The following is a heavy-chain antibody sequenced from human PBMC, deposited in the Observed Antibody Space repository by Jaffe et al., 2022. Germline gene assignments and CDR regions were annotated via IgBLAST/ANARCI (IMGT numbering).Heavy chain of an antibody. J-gene: IGHJ4*02. CDR3: ARDPSIVDTAMVPHDY. D-gene: IGHD5-18*01. Sequence: QVQLVQSGAEVKKPGASVKVSCKASGYTFTGYYMHWVRQAPGQGLEWMGWINPNSGGTNYAQKFQGRVTMTRDTSISTAYMELSRLRSDDTAVYYCARDPSIVDTAMVPHDYWGQGTLVTVSS. V-gene: IGHV1-2*02. CDR2: INPNSGGT. CDR1: GYTFTGYY.